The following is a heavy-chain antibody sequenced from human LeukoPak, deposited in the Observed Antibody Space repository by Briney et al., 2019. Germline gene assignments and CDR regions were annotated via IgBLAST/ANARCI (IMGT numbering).Heavy chain of an antibody. CDR1: GGSISSGSYY. D-gene: IGHD2-2*01. V-gene: IGHV4-61*02. CDR2: IYTSGST. J-gene: IGHJ5*02. CDR3: ARDLGEVPARQWPVTRGRWVDP. Sequence: PSQTLSLTCTVSGGSISSGSYYWSWIRHPAGKGLEWIGRIYTSGSTNYNPSLKSRVTISVDTSKNQFSLKLSSVTAADTAVYYCARDLGEVPARQWPVTRGRWVDPWGQGTLVTVSS.